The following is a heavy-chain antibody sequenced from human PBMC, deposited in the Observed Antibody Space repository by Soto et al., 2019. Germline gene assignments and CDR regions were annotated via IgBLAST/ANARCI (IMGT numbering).Heavy chain of an antibody. CDR3: AKARCTGDTCFVHDD. CDR2: ISGSGGSP. J-gene: IGHJ4*01. Sequence: GGSLRLSCAASGFSFSSYTMAWVRQAPGKGLEWVSSISGSGGSPSYADSVQGRFIISRDNPRNTVSLQMNRLRAEDTATYYCAKARCTGDTCFVHDDWGHGRRVTVAS. D-gene: IGHD2-8*02. V-gene: IGHV3-23*01. CDR1: GFSFSSYT.